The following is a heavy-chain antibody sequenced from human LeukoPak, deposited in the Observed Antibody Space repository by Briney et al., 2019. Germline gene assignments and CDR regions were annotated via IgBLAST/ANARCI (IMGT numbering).Heavy chain of an antibody. D-gene: IGHD6-13*01. CDR1: GFTVSSNY. J-gene: IGHJ3*02. CDR3: AREGMAAAGTTLAYAFDI. V-gene: IGHV3-74*01. CDR2: INSDGSST. Sequence: GGSLRLSCAASGFTVSSNYMSWVRQAPGKGLVWVSRINSDGSSTSYADSVKGRFTISRDNAKNTLYLQMNSLRAEDTAVYYCAREGMAAAGTTLAYAFDIWGQGTMVTVSS.